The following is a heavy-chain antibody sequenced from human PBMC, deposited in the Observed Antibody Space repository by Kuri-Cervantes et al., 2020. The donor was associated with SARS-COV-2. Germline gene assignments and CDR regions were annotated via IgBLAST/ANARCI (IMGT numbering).Heavy chain of an antibody. D-gene: IGHD3-10*01. CDR1: GFTFSSYA. CDR3: AKVEGYGSGSFDY. V-gene: IGHV3-23*01. Sequence: GESLKISCAASGFTFSSYAMSWVRQAPGKGLEWVSAISGSGGSTYYADSVKGRFTISRDNSKNTLYLQMNSLRAEDTAVNYCAKVEGYGSGSFDYWGQGTLVTVSS. CDR2: ISGSGGST. J-gene: IGHJ4*02.